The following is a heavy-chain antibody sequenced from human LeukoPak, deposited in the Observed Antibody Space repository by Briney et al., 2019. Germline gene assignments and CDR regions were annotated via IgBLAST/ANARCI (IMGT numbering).Heavy chain of an antibody. CDR2: INPNSGGT. J-gene: IGHJ4*02. CDR3: ARDSAVGLQNSLGPWRDY. CDR1: GYAFTGYY. Sequence: GASVKVSCKASGYAFTGYYMHWVRQAPGQGLEWMGWINPNSGGTNYAQKFQGRVTMTRDTSISTAYMELSRLRSDDTAVYYCARDSAVGLQNSLGPWRDYWGQGTLVTVSS. V-gene: IGHV1-2*02. D-gene: IGHD4-23*01.